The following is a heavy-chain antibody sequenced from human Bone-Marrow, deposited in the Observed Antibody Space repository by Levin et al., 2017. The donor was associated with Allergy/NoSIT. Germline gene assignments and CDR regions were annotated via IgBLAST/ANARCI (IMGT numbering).Heavy chain of an antibody. CDR3: ARGGVIFGVVRGGYFDY. CDR1: GFTFSSYE. CDR2: ISSSGSTI. J-gene: IGHJ4*02. Sequence: GESLKISCAASGFTFSSYEMNWVRQAPGKGLEWVSYISSSGSTIYYADSVKGRFTISRDNAKNSLYLQMNSLRAEDTAVYYCARGGVIFGVVRGGYFDYWGQGTLVTVSS. V-gene: IGHV3-48*03. D-gene: IGHD3-3*01.